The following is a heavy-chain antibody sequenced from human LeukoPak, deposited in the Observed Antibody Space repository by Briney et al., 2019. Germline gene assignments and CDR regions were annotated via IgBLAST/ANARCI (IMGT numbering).Heavy chain of an antibody. D-gene: IGHD2-2*01. Sequence: GASVKVSCKASGYTFTGYYMHWVRQAPGQGLEWMGWINPNSGGTNYAQKFQGRVTMTRDTSISTAYMELSRLRSDDTAVYYCAREYCSSTSCETGVDYWGQGTLVTVSS. CDR1: GYTFTGYY. CDR3: AREYCSSTSCETGVDY. J-gene: IGHJ4*02. V-gene: IGHV1-2*02. CDR2: INPNSGGT.